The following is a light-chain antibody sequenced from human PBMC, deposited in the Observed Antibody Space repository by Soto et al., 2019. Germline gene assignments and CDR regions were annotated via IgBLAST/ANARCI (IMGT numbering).Light chain of an antibody. CDR2: AAS. CDR3: QQYYSYPLT. J-gene: IGKJ4*01. Sequence: AIQMTQSPSSLSASVGDRVTITCRASQGIRNDLGWYQQKPGEAPKLLIYAASTLQSGVPSRFSGSGSGTDFTLTISCLQSEDFATYYCQQYYSYPLTFGGGTKVDIK. V-gene: IGKV1-6*01. CDR1: QGIRND.